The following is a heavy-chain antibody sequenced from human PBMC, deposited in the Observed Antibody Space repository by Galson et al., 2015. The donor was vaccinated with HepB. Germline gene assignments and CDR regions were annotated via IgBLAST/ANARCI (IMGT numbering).Heavy chain of an antibody. Sequence: SVKVSCKASGYTVTGYYMHWVRQAPGQGLEWMGRINPNSGGTNYAQKFQGRVTMTRDTSISTAYMELSRLRSDDTAVYYCARRLRGGGDSHFDYWGQGTLVTVSS. CDR3: ARRLRGGGDSHFDY. CDR1: GYTVTGYY. V-gene: IGHV1-2*06. CDR2: INPNSGGT. D-gene: IGHD2-21*01. J-gene: IGHJ4*02.